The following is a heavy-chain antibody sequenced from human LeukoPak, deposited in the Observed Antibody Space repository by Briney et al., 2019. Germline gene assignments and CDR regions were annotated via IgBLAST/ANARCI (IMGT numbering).Heavy chain of an antibody. J-gene: IGHJ4*02. CDR1: GFTFSDYY. Sequence: GGSLRLSCAASGFTFSDYYMSWIRQAPGKGLEWVSYISSSGSTIYYADSVKGRFTISRDNAKNSLYLQMNSLRAEDTAVYYCATDWEISHFDYWGQGTLVTVSS. D-gene: IGHD1-26*01. CDR3: ATDWEISHFDY. CDR2: ISSSGSTI. V-gene: IGHV3-11*01.